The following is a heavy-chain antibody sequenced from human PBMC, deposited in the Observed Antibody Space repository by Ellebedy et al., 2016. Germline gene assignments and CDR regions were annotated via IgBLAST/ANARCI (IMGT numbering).Heavy chain of an antibody. J-gene: IGHJ3*02. Sequence: GESLKISCAASGFTFSSYSMNWVRQAPGKGLEWVSYISSSSSTIYYADSVKGRFTISRDNAKNSLYLQMNSLRDEDTAVYYCARELQVVIHSDAFDIWGQGTMVTVSS. D-gene: IGHD3-22*01. CDR2: ISSSSSTI. CDR3: ARELQVVIHSDAFDI. CDR1: GFTFSSYS. V-gene: IGHV3-48*02.